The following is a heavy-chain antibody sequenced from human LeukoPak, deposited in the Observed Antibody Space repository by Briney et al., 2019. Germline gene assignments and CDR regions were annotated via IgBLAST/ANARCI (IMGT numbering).Heavy chain of an antibody. CDR2: ISGSGGST. CDR3: AKDLRRESRFYGSGSYYKPGFDY. J-gene: IGHJ4*02. D-gene: IGHD3-10*01. Sequence: PGGSLRLSCAASGFTFSSYAMSWVRQAPGKGLEWVSAISGSGGSTYYADSVKGRFTISRDNSKNTLYLQMNSLRAEDTAVYYCAKDLRRESRFYGSGSYYKPGFDYWGQGTLVTVSS. CDR1: GFTFSSYA. V-gene: IGHV3-23*01.